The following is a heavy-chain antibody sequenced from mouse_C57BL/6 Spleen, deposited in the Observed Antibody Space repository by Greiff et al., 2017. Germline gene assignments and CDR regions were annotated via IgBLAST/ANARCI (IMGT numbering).Heavy chain of an antibody. D-gene: IGHD2-4*01. CDR3: VDGGYDYDRFAY. CDR1: GYAFSSYW. Sequence: QVQLQQSGAELVKPGASVKISCKASGYAFSSYWMNWVKQRPGKGLEWIGQIYPGDGDTNYNGKFKGKATLTADKSSSTAYMQLSSLTSEDSAVYFCVDGGYDYDRFAYWGQGTLVTVSA. V-gene: IGHV1-80*01. J-gene: IGHJ3*01. CDR2: IYPGDGDT.